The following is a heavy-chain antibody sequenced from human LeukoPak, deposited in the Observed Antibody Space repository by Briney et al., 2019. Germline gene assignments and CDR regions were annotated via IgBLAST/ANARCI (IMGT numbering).Heavy chain of an antibody. CDR3: AKKYCSSSGCPYGMDV. J-gene: IGHJ6*04. D-gene: IGHD2-2*01. V-gene: IGHV3-23*01. CDR1: GFTFSSYA. CDR2: ISASGVST. Sequence: GGSLRLSCAASGFTFSSYAMSWVRQAPGKGLEWVSVISASGVSTYYADSVKGRFTISRDNSKNTLYLRMNSLRAEDTAVYYCAKKYCSSSGCPYGMDVWGKGPTVTVSS.